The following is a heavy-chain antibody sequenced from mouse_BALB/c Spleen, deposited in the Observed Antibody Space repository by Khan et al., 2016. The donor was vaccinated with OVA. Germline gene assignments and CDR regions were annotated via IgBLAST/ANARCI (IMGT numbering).Heavy chain of an antibody. CDR1: GYTFTTYW. CDR3: ATSGQYGGNYYFGMDY. V-gene: IGHV1-7*01. Sequence: QVQLQQSGAELAKPGASMKMSCKASGYTFTTYWMHWIKQRPGQGLEWIGYINPNTGYNECEQKFKDKATLTAAKSSSTVSMPLSSLTSEDSAYYDFATSGQYGGNYYFGMDYWGQGTSVTVSS. D-gene: IGHD2-1*01. CDR2: INPNTGYN. J-gene: IGHJ4*01.